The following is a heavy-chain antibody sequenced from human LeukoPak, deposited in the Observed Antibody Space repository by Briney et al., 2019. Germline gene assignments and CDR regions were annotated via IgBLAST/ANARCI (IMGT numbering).Heavy chain of an antibody. D-gene: IGHD6-25*01. J-gene: IGHJ4*02. CDR3: AIWTAGNY. Sequence: FTSSASGFTFNGSWRNWVRQAPGKGLEWVANLDPSGSQKRYVDSVKGRFTISKDDPGTSLYLEMHSLRAEDTAIYYCAIWTAGNYWGQGALVTVSS. CDR2: LDPSGSQK. V-gene: IGHV3-7*01. CDR1: GFTFNGSW.